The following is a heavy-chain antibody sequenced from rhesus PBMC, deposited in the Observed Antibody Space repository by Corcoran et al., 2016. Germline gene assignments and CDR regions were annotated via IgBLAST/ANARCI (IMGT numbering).Heavy chain of an antibody. D-gene: IGHD6-13*01. J-gene: IGHJ4*01. CDR1: GFTFSGSG. CDR2: INTAGGST. CDR3: AKDVGIAAGYFDY. V-gene: IGHV3S25*01. Sequence: EVQLVEAGGGLAKPGGPLGLSCAALGFTFSGSGMNWGRQAPGKGLEWVSAINTAGGSTYYADSVKGRFTISRDNSKNTLSLQMNSLRAEDTAVYYCAKDVGIAAGYFDYWGQGVLVTVSS.